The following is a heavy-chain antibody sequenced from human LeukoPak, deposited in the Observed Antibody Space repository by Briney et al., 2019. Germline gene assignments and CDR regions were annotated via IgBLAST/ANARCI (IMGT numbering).Heavy chain of an antibody. CDR3: AKFPRGSAAGTLSPYFDY. V-gene: IGHV3-30-3*02. CDR2: MSSDGRIK. CDR1: GFMFSSSV. D-gene: IGHD6-13*01. Sequence: GGSLRLSCAASGFMFSSSVVRWVRQAPGKGLEWGSVMSSDGRIKNYADSLKGRFTISRDNTKNTLYLQMNSLRAEDTAVYYCAKFPRGSAAGTLSPYFDYWGQGTLVTVSS. J-gene: IGHJ4*02.